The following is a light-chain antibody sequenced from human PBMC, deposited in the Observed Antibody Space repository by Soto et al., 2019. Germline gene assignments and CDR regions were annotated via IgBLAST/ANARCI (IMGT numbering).Light chain of an antibody. V-gene: IGKV1-27*01. CDR1: QAIGQF. J-gene: IGKJ3*01. CDR3: QKYDSAPLFT. Sequence: DIQMTQTPPSLSASLGDRVTITCRASQAIGQFLAWYQQRPGKVPKLLIFAASTLQSGVPSRFSGSGSGTDFTLTISSLQPEDVGTYYCQKYDSAPLFTFGPGTRVDVK. CDR2: AAS.